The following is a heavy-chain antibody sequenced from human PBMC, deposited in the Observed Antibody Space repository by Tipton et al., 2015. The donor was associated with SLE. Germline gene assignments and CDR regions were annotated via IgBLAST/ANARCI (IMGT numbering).Heavy chain of an antibody. CDR2: FSTGGRNV. J-gene: IGHJ4*02. CDR1: GFTFSSYE. D-gene: IGHD6-13*01. Sequence: SGFTFSSYEMNWVRQAPGKGLEWVAYFSTGGRNVYYADSVKGRFTVSRDNAKNSLYLQMNGLTGEDTAVYYCVRDSSSWYGYFDYWGQGTLVTVSS. CDR3: VRDSSSWYGYFDY. V-gene: IGHV3-48*03.